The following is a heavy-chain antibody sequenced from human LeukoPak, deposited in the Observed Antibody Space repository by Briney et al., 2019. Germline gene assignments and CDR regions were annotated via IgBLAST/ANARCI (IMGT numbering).Heavy chain of an antibody. V-gene: IGHV3-23*01. CDR3: AKVLGSGYDYFDY. CDR2: ISGSGGST. D-gene: IGHD5-12*01. J-gene: IGHJ4*02. CDR1: GCSFSHYA. Sequence: GSLRLSCAASGCSFSHYAMSWVRQAPGRGLEWVSAISGSGGSTYYPDSVKGRLTISRDNSKNTLYLQMNSLRPEDAAVYYCAKVLGSGYDYFDYWGQGTLVTVSS.